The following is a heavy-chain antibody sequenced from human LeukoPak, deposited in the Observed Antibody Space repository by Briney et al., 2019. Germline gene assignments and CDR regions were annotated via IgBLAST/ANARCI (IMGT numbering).Heavy chain of an antibody. D-gene: IGHD1-26*01. V-gene: IGHV4-34*01. CDR2: INHSGST. Sequence: SETLSLTCAVSGGSFSGYYWSWIRQPPGKGLKWIGEINHSGSTNYNPSLKSRVTISVDTSKNQFSLKLSSVTAADTAVYYCARFSRLVGAKGNWFDPWGQGTLVTVSS. CDR1: GGSFSGYY. J-gene: IGHJ5*02. CDR3: ARFSRLVGAKGNWFDP.